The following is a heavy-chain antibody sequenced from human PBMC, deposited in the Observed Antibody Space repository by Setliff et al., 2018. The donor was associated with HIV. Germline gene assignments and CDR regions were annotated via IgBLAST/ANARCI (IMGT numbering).Heavy chain of an antibody. CDR3: ARGSDSGSYSYYYGMDV. D-gene: IGHD3-10*01. CDR2: INPSGGST. Sequence: ASVKVSCKASGYTFSSYYMHWVRQAPGQGLEWMGIINPSGGSTAYPQKFQGRVTMTRDTSTSTAYMELNSLRSEDTAVYYCARGSDSGSYSYYYGMDVWGQGTTVTVS. J-gene: IGHJ6*02. CDR1: GYTFSSYY. V-gene: IGHV1-46*01.